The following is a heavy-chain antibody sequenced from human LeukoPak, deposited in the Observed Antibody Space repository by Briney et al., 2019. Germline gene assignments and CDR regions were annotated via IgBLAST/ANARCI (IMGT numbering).Heavy chain of an antibody. J-gene: IGHJ3*02. CDR3: ARDPGDYYYDSSGYPRRAFDI. V-gene: IGHV1-46*01. CDR2: INPRRGST. Sequence: ASVKVSCKTSGYTFTNYLIHWVRQAPGLGHEWMGIINPRRGSTRYAQKFQDRVVVTRDTSTSTAYMELSSLRSEDTAVYYCARDPGDYYYDSSGYPRRAFDIWGQGTMVTVSS. CDR1: GYTFTNYL. D-gene: IGHD3-22*01.